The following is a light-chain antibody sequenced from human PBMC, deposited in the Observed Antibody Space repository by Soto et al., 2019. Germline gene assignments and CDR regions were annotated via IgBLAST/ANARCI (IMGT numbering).Light chain of an antibody. J-gene: IGLJ1*01. Sequence: QSVLTQPASVSGSPGQSITISCAGTSSDVGGYTYVSWYQQHPGKAPKLMIYDVSNRPSGVSNRFSGSKSGNTASLTISGLQAEDEADYYCTSYTSSSTPYVFGGGPNVTVL. CDR2: DVS. V-gene: IGLV2-14*01. CDR1: SSDVGGYTY. CDR3: TSYTSSSTPYV.